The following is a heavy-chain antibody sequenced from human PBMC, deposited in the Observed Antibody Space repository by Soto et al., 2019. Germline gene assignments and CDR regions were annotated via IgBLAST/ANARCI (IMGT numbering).Heavy chain of an antibody. Sequence: SETLSLTCTVVGDSIGDHYWSWIRQPAGKGLEWIGHIHKSGSTNYNPSLKSRVTISVDRSKNQFSLNLRSVTAADTAVYYCAREGGAGTTNWFDPWGQGTLVTVSS. CDR3: AREGGAGTTNWFDP. CDR2: IHKSGST. CDR1: GDSIGDHY. D-gene: IGHD1-7*01. J-gene: IGHJ5*02. V-gene: IGHV4-4*07.